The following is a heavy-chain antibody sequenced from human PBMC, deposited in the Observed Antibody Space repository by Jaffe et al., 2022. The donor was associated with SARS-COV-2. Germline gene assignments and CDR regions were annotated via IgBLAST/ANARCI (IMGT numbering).Heavy chain of an antibody. Sequence: QLQLQESGPGLVKPSETLSLTCSVSGGSISSANYYWGWIRQPPGKGLEWIGSIYYSGTTYYSPSLKSRVTMSVDTSKNQFSLKLSSVTAADTAIYYCASQWSGYRYYYMDVWGKGTTAYVSS. CDR2: IYYSGTT. V-gene: IGHV4-39*01. CDR3: ASQWSGYRYYYMDV. D-gene: IGHD3-10*01. J-gene: IGHJ6*03. CDR1: GGSISSANYY.